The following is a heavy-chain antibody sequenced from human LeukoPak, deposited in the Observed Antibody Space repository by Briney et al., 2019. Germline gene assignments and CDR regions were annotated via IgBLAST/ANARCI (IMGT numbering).Heavy chain of an antibody. D-gene: IGHD5-12*01. CDR3: AKAASGYPDFDY. Sequence: GRSLRLSCAASGFTFSIYGMHWVRQAPGKGLEWVAVISYDGSNKYYADSVKGRFTISRGNSKNTLYLQMNSLRAEDTAVYYCAKAASGYPDFDYWGQGTLVTVSS. J-gene: IGHJ4*02. V-gene: IGHV3-30*18. CDR1: GFTFSIYG. CDR2: ISYDGSNK.